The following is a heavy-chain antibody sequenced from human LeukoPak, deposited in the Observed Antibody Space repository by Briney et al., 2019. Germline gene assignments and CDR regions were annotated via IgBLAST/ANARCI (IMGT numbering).Heavy chain of an antibody. CDR2: ITYSGST. D-gene: IGHD1-26*01. V-gene: IGHV4-39*01. CDR1: GGSISSSTCY. J-gene: IGHJ4*02. CDR3: ARQGVGATDC. Sequence: SETLSLTCTVSGGSISSSTCYWAWIRQSPGKGLEWIGSITYSGSTYYNPSLESRVTISVDTSKNQFSLRLISVTAVDTAVYYCARQGVGATDCWGQGTLVTVSS.